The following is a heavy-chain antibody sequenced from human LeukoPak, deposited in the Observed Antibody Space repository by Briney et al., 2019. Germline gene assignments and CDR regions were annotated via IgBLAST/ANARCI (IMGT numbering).Heavy chain of an antibody. V-gene: IGHV4-34*01. D-gene: IGHD3-22*01. CDR1: GGSFSGYY. CDR2: INHSGST. CDR3: ATGRGYDSSGYYPWYYYYYMDV. J-gene: IGHJ6*03. Sequence: KPSETLSLTCAVYGGSFSGYYWSWIRQPPGKGLEWIGEINHSGSTNYNPSLKSRVTISVDTSKNQFSLKLSSVTAADTAVYYRATGRGYDSSGYYPWYYYYYMDVWGKGTTVTVSS.